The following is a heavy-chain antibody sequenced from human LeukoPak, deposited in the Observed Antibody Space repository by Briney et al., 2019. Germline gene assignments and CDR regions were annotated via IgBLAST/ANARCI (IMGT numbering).Heavy chain of an antibody. D-gene: IGHD5-24*01. V-gene: IGHV3-21*01. CDR2: ISSSSSYI. CDR3: AVKMATID. Sequence: GRSLRLSCAASGFTFSSYSMNWVRQAPGKGLEWVSSISSSSSYIYYADSVKGRLTISRDNAKNSLYLQMNSLRAEDTAVYYCAVKMATIDWGQGTLVTVSS. CDR1: GFTFSSYS. J-gene: IGHJ4*02.